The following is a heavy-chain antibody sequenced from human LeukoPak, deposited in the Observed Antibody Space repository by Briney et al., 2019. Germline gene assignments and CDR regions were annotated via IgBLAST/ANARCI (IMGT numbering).Heavy chain of an antibody. CDR2: ISYDGSNK. CDR1: GFTFSSYA. V-gene: IGHV3-30*04. J-gene: IGHJ4*02. CDR3: ASWGEGALDN. Sequence: GGSLRLSCAASGFTFSSYAMHWVRQAPGKGLEWVAAISYDGSNKYSANSVKGRFTISRDNAKKSLYLQMNSLRVEDTGVYYCASWGEGALDNWGQGTLVTVSS. D-gene: IGHD1-26*01.